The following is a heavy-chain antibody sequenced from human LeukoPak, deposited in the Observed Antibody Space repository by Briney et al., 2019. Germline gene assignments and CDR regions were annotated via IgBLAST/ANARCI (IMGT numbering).Heavy chain of an antibody. CDR2: IYDSGST. V-gene: IGHV4-30-2*01. CDR3: ARLAAAAGPDY. D-gene: IGHD6-13*01. J-gene: IGHJ4*02. CDR1: GASISSGDSY. Sequence: SQTLSLTCTVSGASISSGDSYWSWIRQPPGKGLEWITYIYDSGSTYYNPSLKSRVTISVDTSKNQFSLKLSSVTAADTAVYYCARLAAAAGPDYWGQGTLVTVSS.